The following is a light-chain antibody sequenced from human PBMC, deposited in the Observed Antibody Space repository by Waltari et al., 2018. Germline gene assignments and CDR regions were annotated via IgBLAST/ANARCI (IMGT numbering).Light chain of an antibody. J-gene: IGKJ1*01. CDR1: QGIGIW. CDR2: KAS. CDR3: HQCNTYST. V-gene: IGKV1-5*03. Sequence: DIQMTQSPSPLSASVGATVTITCRASQGIGIWLAWYQQHPGRAPKLLIYKASILQTGVPSRFSGSGSGTEFTLTIANLQPDDFATYFCHQCNTYSTFGQGTKVEIK.